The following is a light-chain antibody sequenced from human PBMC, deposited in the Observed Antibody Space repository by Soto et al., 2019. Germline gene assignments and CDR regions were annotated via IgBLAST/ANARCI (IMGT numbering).Light chain of an antibody. Sequence: QSVVTQPPSASQTPGQRVTISCSGSRSNVGRNSVSWYQHVPGTAPKLLIYSHDQRPSGVPDRISASRSGTAASLAISGLRSEAEALSYCAAQDDSLDAWVFGGGTKVTVL. CDR2: SHD. J-gene: IGLJ3*02. V-gene: IGLV1-44*01. CDR3: AAQDDSLDAWV. CDR1: RSNVGRNS.